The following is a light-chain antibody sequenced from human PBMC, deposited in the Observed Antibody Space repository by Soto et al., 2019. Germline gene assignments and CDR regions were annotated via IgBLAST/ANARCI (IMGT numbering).Light chain of an antibody. J-gene: IGKJ3*01. Sequence: EIVMTQSPATLSVSPGERVTLSCRASQSVSSRLAWYQQRPGQAPRLLISEASNRATGIPARFSGSGSGTDFTLTISRLEPEDFAVYYCQQYGSSPALFAFGPGTKVDIK. V-gene: IGKV3-20*01. CDR1: QSVSSR. CDR2: EAS. CDR3: QQYGSSPALFA.